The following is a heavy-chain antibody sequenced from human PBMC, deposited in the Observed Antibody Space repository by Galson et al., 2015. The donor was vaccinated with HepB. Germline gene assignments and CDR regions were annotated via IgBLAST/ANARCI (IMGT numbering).Heavy chain of an antibody. CDR1: GYTFTAYY. D-gene: IGHD6-19*01. Sequence: SVKVSCKASGYTFTAYYMHWVRQAPGQGLEWVGWMNPQNGATTYAQKFQGRVTMTSDTSINTAYMDLISLRSDDTALYFCARSGTGWAANWLDPWGPGTLVTVS. J-gene: IGHJ5*02. V-gene: IGHV1-2*02. CDR3: ARSGTGWAANWLDP. CDR2: MNPQNGAT.